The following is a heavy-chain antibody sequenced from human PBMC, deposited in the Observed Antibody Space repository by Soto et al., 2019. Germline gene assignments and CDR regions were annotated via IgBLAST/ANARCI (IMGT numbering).Heavy chain of an antibody. Sequence: GASVKVSCKVSGYTLTELSMHWVRQAPGKGLEWMGGFDPEDGETIYAQKFQGRVTMTEDTSTDTAYMELSSLRSEDTAVYYCATDWGYDFWSGYLHFDYWGQGTLVTVSS. D-gene: IGHD3-3*01. CDR1: GYTLTELS. V-gene: IGHV1-24*01. J-gene: IGHJ4*02. CDR3: ATDWGYDFWSGYLHFDY. CDR2: FDPEDGET.